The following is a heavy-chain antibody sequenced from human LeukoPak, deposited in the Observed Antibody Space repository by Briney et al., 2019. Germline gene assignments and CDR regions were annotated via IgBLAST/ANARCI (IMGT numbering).Heavy chain of an antibody. V-gene: IGHV4-39*07. J-gene: IGHJ6*03. CDR3: ARGGYSGYDRRYYYYYMDV. CDR1: GGSISSSSYY. D-gene: IGHD5-12*01. CDR2: IYYSGST. Sequence: SETLSLTCTVSGGSISSSSYYWGWIRQPPGKGLEWIGSIYYSGSTYYNPSLKSRVTISVDTSKNQFSLKLSSVTAADTAVYYCARGGYSGYDRRYYYYYMDVWGKGTTVTVSS.